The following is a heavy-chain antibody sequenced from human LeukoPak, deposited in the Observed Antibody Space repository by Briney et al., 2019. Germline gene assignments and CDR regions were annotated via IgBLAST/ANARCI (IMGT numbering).Heavy chain of an antibody. Sequence: ASVKVSCKASGFTFTSYVISWVRQAPAQGLEWMGWINPNSGDTKYAQKFQGRVTMTRDTSNNTVYMDLTRLIFDDTAMYYCARDGVFRFEVGDVYYYYMDVWGKGTTV. J-gene: IGHJ6*03. V-gene: IGHV1-2*02. CDR1: GFTFTSYV. CDR2: INPNSGDT. D-gene: IGHD2-21*02. CDR3: ARDGVFRFEVGDVYYYYMDV.